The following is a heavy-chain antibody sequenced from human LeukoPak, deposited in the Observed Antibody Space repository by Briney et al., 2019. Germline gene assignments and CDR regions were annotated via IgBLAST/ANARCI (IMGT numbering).Heavy chain of an antibody. CDR1: GFTVSSNY. CDR2: IYSGGST. V-gene: IGHV3-66*02. D-gene: IGHD3-16*01. Sequence: GGSLRLSCAASGFTVSSNYMSWVRQAPGKGLEWVSVIYSGGSTYYADSVKGRFTISRDNSKNTLYLQMNSLRAEDTAVYYCARVPLDMILLYYMDVWGKGTTVTVSS. CDR3: ARVPLDMILLYYMDV. J-gene: IGHJ6*03.